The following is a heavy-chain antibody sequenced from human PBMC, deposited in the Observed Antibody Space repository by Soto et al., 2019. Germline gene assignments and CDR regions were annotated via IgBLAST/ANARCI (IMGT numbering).Heavy chain of an antibody. Sequence: QVQLLESGPGLVKPSETLSLTCTVSGGSVNNYYWTWIRQFPGKGLEWIGYINQNGRTNYNPSLEGRLTISIDTSGNQFSLRRSSVTAADKAIYYCARDRGRVSALDIWGQGTKVTVSS. CDR1: GGSVNNYY. J-gene: IGHJ3*02. V-gene: IGHV4-59*02. D-gene: IGHD3-3*01. CDR3: ARDRGRVSALDI. CDR2: INQNGRT.